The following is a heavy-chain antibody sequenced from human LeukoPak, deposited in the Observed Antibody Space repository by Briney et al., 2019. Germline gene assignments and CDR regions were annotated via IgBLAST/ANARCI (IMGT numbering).Heavy chain of an antibody. D-gene: IGHD3-22*01. CDR2: INHSGST. Sequence: SETLSLTCAVYGGSFSGYYWSWIRQPPGKGLEWIGEINHSGSTNYNPSLKSRVTISVDTSKNQFSLKLSSVTAADTAVYYCAREGEYYDSSGYYFDYWGQGTLVTVSS. J-gene: IGHJ4*02. CDR3: AREGEYYDSSGYYFDY. V-gene: IGHV4-34*01. CDR1: GGSFSGYY.